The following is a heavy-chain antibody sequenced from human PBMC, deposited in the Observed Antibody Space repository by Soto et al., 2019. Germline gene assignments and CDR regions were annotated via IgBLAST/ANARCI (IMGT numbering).Heavy chain of an antibody. D-gene: IGHD1-7*01. CDR3: TTGNIYWNYWFDP. CDR1: GFTFSNAW. CDR2: IKSKTDGGTT. J-gene: IGHJ5*02. V-gene: IGHV3-15*01. Sequence: GGSLRLSCAASGFTFSNAWMSWVRQAPGKGLEWVGRIKSKTDGGTTDYAAPVKGRFTISRDDSKNTLYLQMNSLKTEDTAVYYCTTGNIYWNYWFDPWGQGTLVTVSS.